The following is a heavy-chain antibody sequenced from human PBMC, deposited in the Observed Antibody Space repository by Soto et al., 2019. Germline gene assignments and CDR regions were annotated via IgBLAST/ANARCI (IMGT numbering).Heavy chain of an antibody. CDR1: GYTFTSYG. V-gene: IGHV1-18*01. Sequence: ASVKVSCKASGYTFTSYGISWVRQAPGQGLEWMGWISAYNGNTNYAQKLQGRVTMTTDTSTSTAYMELRSLRSDDTAVYYCARASRYFDWLTTTGDYWGQGTLVTVSS. D-gene: IGHD3-9*01. J-gene: IGHJ4*02. CDR2: ISAYNGNT. CDR3: ARASRYFDWLTTTGDY.